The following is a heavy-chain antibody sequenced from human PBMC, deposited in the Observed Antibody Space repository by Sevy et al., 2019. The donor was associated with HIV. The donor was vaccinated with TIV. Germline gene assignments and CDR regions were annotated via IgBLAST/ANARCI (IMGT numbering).Heavy chain of an antibody. J-gene: IGHJ6*02. D-gene: IGHD5-12*01. CDR2: ISNDGSNK. V-gene: IGHV3-30*04. CDR3: ARDLNSGYANYYYYGMDV. CDR1: GFTFINHA. Sequence: GGSLRLSCAASGFTFINHAMHWVRQAPGKGLEWVTVISNDGSNKYYADSVKGRFTISRDTSKSTVYLQMDSLRAEDTAVYYWARDLNSGYANYYYYGMDVWGQGTTVTVSS.